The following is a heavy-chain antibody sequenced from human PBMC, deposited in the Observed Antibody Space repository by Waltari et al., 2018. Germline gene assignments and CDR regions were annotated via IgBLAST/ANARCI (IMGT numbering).Heavy chain of an antibody. Sequence: EVQLVESGGGWVQPGGSLRLSCAASGFALSSYDMHWVRQATGKGLEWVSSIGTADDTYHSGSVKGRFTISRENAKNSLHLQMNALRAEDTAVYYCARGGTVTDFDYWGHGTLVIVSS. J-gene: IGHJ4*01. CDR2: IGTADDT. D-gene: IGHD4-17*01. CDR1: GFALSSYD. CDR3: ARGGTVTDFDY. V-gene: IGHV3-13*01.